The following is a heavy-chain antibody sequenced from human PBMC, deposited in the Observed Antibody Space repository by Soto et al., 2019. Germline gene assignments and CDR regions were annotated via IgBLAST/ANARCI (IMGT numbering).Heavy chain of an antibody. V-gene: IGHV4-4*02. CDR2: ICHSGST. J-gene: IGHJ4*02. CDR3: AMIAAAVPSIDY. CDR1: GGSIRSSNW. Sequence: QVQLQESGTGLVKLSGTLSHPRAVSGGSIRSSNWWCWVRQHPGKRLEWIGEICHSGSTNYNPSLKSRVTISGDKSKNQFSLKLSSVTAADTAVYYCAMIAAAVPSIDYWGLGSLVTVSS. D-gene: IGHD6-13*01.